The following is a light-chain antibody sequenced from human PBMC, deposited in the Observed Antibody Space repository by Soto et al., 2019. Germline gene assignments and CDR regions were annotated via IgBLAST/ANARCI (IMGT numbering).Light chain of an antibody. J-gene: IGLJ3*02. Sequence: QSVLTQPPSVSGAPGQRVTISCTGSSSNIGAHYDVHWYQQLPGTAPKLLIYGNSNRPSGVPDRFSGSKSGTSASLAITGLQAEDEADYYCQSYDSSLSGWVFGGGTKVTV. CDR1: SSNIGAHYD. CDR2: GNS. CDR3: QSYDSSLSGWV. V-gene: IGLV1-40*01.